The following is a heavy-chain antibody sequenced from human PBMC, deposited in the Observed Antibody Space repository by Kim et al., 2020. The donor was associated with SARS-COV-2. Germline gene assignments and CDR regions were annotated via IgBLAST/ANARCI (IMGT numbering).Heavy chain of an antibody. Sequence: QKLQGRVTMTTDTSTSTAYMELRSLRSDDTAVYYCARDRGPVPPYYGMDVWGQGTTVTVSS. CDR3: ARDRGPVPPYYGMDV. V-gene: IGHV1-18*01. J-gene: IGHJ6*02. D-gene: IGHD3-10*01.